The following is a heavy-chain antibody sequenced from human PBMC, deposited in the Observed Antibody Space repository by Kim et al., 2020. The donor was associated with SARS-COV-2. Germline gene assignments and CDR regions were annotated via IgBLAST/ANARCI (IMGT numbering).Heavy chain of an antibody. CDR3: ARGGRGYYYDSSGYSPPPSDFDY. CDR1: GFTFSSYS. J-gene: IGHJ4*02. CDR2: ISSSSYI. D-gene: IGHD3-22*01. Sequence: GGSLRLSCAASGFTFSSYSMNWVRQAPGKGLEWVSSISSSSYIYYADSVKGRFTISRDNAKNSLYLQMNSLRAEDTAVYYCARGGRGYYYDSSGYSPPPSDFDYWGQGTLVTVSS. V-gene: IGHV3-21*01.